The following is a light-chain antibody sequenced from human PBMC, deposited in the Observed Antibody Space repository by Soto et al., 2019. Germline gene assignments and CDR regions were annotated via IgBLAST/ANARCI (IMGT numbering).Light chain of an antibody. CDR1: SSDVGAYNY. CDR3: RAYTSSSTHVV. CDR2: EVS. Sequence: QSALTQPASVSGSPGQSITISCTGTSSDVGAYNYVSWYQQHPGKAPKLMIFEVSYRPSGVSYRFSGSKSGNTASLTTSGLHAEDEADYYCRAYTSSSTHVVFGGGTKRTVL. V-gene: IGLV2-14*01. J-gene: IGLJ2*01.